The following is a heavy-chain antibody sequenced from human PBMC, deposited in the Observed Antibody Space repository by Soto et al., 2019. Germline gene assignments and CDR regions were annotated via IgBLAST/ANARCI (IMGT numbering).Heavy chain of an antibody. CDR3: ARDYTSGWRDFQY. CDR1: GGTFSSYA. D-gene: IGHD6-19*01. V-gene: IGHV1-69*13. Sequence: SVKVSCKASGGTFSSYAISWVRQAPGQGLEWMGGIIPIFGTANYAQKLQGRVTITADESTSTAYMELSSLRSEDTAVYYCARDYTSGWRDFQYWGQGTVVTVS. CDR2: IIPIFGTA. J-gene: IGHJ4*02.